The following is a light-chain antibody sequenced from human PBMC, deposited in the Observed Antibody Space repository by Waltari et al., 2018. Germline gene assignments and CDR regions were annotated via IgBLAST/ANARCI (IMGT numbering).Light chain of an antibody. CDR1: GSDIGSNH. Sequence: QSMLTQPPSASGTPGQRVTISCSGSGSDIGSNHVLWYQQFPGTAPNILIYNDNQRPSGGPGRFAACKSGTSSSLAISGLQSEDEADYHCAAWDDSLGANVFGTGTRVTVL. CDR2: NDN. V-gene: IGLV1-47*02. CDR3: AAWDDSLGANV. J-gene: IGLJ1*01.